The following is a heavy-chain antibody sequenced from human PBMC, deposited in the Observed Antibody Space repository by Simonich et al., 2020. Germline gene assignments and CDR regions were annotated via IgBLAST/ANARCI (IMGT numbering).Heavy chain of an antibody. Sequence: QVQLVQSGAEVKKPGASVKVSCKASGYTFTGYYMHWVRQAPGKGLEGMGRINPNSGVTNQAQKFQGSVTMTRDTSISTAYMELSRLRSDDTAVYYCARVWVRGVIINDYWGQGTLVTVSS. CDR1: GYTFTGYY. V-gene: IGHV1-2*06. CDR2: INPNSGVT. D-gene: IGHD3-10*01. CDR3: ARVWVRGVIINDY. J-gene: IGHJ4*02.